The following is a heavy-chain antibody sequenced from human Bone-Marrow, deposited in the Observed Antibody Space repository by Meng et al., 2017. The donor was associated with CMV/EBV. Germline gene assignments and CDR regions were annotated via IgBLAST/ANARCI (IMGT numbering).Heavy chain of an antibody. Sequence: SETLSLTCTVSGGSISSYYWSWIRQPPGKGLEWIGYIYYSGSTNYNPSLKSRVTISVDTSKNQFSLKLSSVTAADTAVYYCARGQQEPLAYGMDVWGQGTTVTVSS. D-gene: IGHD1-1*01. CDR2: IYYSGST. J-gene: IGHJ6*02. CDR1: GGSISSYY. V-gene: IGHV4-59*01. CDR3: ARGQQEPLAYGMDV.